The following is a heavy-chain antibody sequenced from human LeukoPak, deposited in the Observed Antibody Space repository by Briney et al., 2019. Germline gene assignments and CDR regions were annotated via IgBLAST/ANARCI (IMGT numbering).Heavy chain of an antibody. CDR2: INHSGST. D-gene: IGHD2-21*02. CDR1: GGSFSGYY. J-gene: IGHJ6*03. V-gene: IGHV4-34*01. Sequence: SDTLSLTCAVYGGSFSGYYWSWIRQPPGKGVEWIGEINHSGSTNYNPSLKSRVTISVDTSKNQFSLKLSSVTAADTAVYYCARGWQGRTAYYYYMDVWGKGTTVTVSS. CDR3: ARGWQGRTAYYYYMDV.